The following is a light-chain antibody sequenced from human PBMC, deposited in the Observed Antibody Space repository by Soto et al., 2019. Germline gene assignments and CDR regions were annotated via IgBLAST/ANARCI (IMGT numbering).Light chain of an antibody. J-gene: IGKJ1*01. Sequence: DIQMTQSPSSLSASVVDRVAITCRASQSISSYLNWYQQKPGKAPKLLIYAASSLQSGVPSRFSGSGSGTDFTLTISSLQPEDFATYYCQQSYSTPRTCGQGNKGDIK. CDR3: QQSYSTPRT. CDR2: AAS. V-gene: IGKV1-39*01. CDR1: QSISSY.